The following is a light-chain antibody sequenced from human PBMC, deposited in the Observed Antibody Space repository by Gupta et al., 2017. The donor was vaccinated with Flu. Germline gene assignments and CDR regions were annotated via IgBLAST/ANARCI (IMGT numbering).Light chain of an antibody. CDR3: QQYKSYSWT. CDR2: KAS. V-gene: IGKV1-5*03. J-gene: IGKJ1*01. Sequence: LSAGVGDRVTITCRANQRIRSISSWLAWYQQKPEKAPKLLISKASSLESGVPSRFSGSGSGTEFTLTISSLEPDDFATYYCQQYKSYSWTFGQGTKVEIK. CDR1: QRIRSISSW.